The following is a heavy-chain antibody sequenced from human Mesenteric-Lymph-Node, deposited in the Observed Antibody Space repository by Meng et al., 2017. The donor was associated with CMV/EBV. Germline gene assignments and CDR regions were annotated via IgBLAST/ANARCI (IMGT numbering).Heavy chain of an antibody. V-gene: IGHV3-30*02. J-gene: IGHJ4*02. CDR1: GFTLRSYG. CDR2: IRYDGSNK. Sequence: GESLKISCEVSGFTLRSYGMHWVRQAPGKGLEWVAFIRYDGSNKYYADSVKGRFTISRDNSKNTLYLQMNSLRAEDTAVYYCASIFLGGATSGLDYWGQGTLVTVSS. CDR3: ASIFLGGATSGLDY. D-gene: IGHD1-26*01.